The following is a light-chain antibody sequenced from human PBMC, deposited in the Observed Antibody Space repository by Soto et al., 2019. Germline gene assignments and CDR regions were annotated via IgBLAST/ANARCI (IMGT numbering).Light chain of an antibody. J-gene: IGKJ1*01. CDR3: QQYNNSFPT. V-gene: IGKV1-5*03. CDR2: KAS. CDR1: QSISSW. Sequence: DIQMTQSPSTLSASVGDRVTITCRASQSISSWLAWYQQKPGKAPKLLIYKASSLESGVPSRFSGSGSGTEFTLTINSLQPDDFATYYCQQYNNSFPTFGQGTKVEIK.